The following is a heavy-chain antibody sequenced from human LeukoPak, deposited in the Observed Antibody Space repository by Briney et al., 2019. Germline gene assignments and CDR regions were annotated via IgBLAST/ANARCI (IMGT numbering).Heavy chain of an antibody. Sequence: SETLSLTCTVSGGSISSSSYCWDWVRQPPGKGLEWIGNIYYSRSTYYNPSLKSRVTISVDTSKNQFSLKLSSVTAADTAVYYCVRGGSKAAATFDYWGQGTLVTVSS. CDR1: GGSISSSSYC. D-gene: IGHD2-15*01. J-gene: IGHJ4*02. CDR3: VRGGSKAAATFDY. CDR2: IYYSRST. V-gene: IGHV4-39*07.